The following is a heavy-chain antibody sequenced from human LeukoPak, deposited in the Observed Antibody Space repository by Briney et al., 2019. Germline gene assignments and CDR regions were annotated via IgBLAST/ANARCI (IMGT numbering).Heavy chain of an antibody. Sequence: GGSLRLSPTPSRVTLRQAAITTVREAPGKGREWVGFIPRNSNGATAAYATPVKGKLSNSRDDSTSIAYLQMNSLKSEDTGVYYCSCATSGWNATLDYWGRGSPVTVS. CDR1: RVTLRQAA. CDR3: SCATSGWNATLDY. V-gene: IGHV3-49*04. J-gene: IGHJ4*02. CDR2: IPRNSNGATA. D-gene: IGHD6-19*01.